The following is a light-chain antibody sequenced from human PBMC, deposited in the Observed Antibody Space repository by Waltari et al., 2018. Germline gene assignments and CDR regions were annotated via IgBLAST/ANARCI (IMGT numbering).Light chain of an antibody. J-gene: IGLJ2*01. CDR2: SNT. V-gene: IGLV1-44*01. Sequence: QSVLTQPPSASGTPGQRVIIFCSGSSSNIGSNTVNWYQQLPGTAPKLLMYSNTRRPSGVPDRCSGAKSGTSAALAIRGLQSEDEADYYCAAWDDNLSSPVFGGGTKLTVL. CDR1: SSNIGSNT. CDR3: AAWDDNLSSPV.